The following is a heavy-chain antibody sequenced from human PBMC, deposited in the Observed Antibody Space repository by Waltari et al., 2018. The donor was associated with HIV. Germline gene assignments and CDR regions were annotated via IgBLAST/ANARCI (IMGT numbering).Heavy chain of an antibody. Sequence: HVRLQQSGPGLMKTSQTLSLTCDIFKDSLSSHSAAWNWVRSSPSRGLEWLGKTSVRSEWRLEYATFVKSRLSISVDMSKNQFSLHLTALFSVDTATYYCVRDSFGFDIWGQG. CDR3: VRDSFGFDI. CDR1: KDSLSSHSAA. J-gene: IGHJ5*02. CDR2: TSVRSEWRL. V-gene: IGHV6-1*01. D-gene: IGHD3-10*01.